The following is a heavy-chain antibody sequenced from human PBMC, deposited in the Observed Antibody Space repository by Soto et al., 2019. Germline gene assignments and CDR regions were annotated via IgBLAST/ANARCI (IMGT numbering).Heavy chain of an antibody. J-gene: IGHJ4*02. Sequence: EVQLLESGGDLVQPGGSLRLSCAASGFTFSNNAMSWVRQAPGKGLEWVAIIGSSGNTFYADSVKGRFTISRDNSKNTLYLQMNSLRAEETATYYCSKGFRSGVGNSGPFEYWGQGTLVTVSS. CDR2: IIGSSGNT. CDR3: SKGFRSGVGNSGPFEY. V-gene: IGHV3-23*01. CDR1: GFTFSNNA. D-gene: IGHD5-12*01.